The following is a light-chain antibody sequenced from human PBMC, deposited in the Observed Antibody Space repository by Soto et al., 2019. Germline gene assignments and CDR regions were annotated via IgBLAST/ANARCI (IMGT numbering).Light chain of an antibody. J-gene: IGKJ1*01. CDR2: AAS. V-gene: IGKV1-39*01. Sequence: DIQMTQSPSSLSASVGDRVTITCLASQIISTYLNWYQQKPGKAPKLLIYAASSLRSGVPSRFSGRGSGTDFTLTITSLQPEDFATYYCQQSYSTPVTCGQGTKVDI. CDR1: QIISTY. CDR3: QQSYSTPVT.